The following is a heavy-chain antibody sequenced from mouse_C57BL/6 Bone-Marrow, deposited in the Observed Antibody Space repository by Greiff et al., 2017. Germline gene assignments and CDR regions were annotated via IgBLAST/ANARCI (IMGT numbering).Heavy chain of an antibody. CDR2: IDPSDSYT. Sequence: QVQLQQPGAELVKPGASVKLSCKASGYTFTSYWMQWVKQRPGQGLEWIGEIDPSDSYTNYNQKFKGKATLTVDTYSSTAYMLLSSLTSEDSAVYYCAREGLLRYWYFDVWGTGTTVTVSS. J-gene: IGHJ1*03. CDR3: AREGLLRYWYFDV. V-gene: IGHV1-50*01. CDR1: GYTFTSYW. D-gene: IGHD1-1*01.